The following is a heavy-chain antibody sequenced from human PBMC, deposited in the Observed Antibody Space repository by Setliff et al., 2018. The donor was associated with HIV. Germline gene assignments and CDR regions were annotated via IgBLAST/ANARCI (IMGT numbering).Heavy chain of an antibody. Sequence: PSETLSLTCTVSGVSTSSSTYYWGWIRQPPGKGLEWIGNIFYSGSTYYNPSLKSRVLISVDTSKNQFSLKLTSVTAADTAVYYCARRGIIAGTTDFWGQGTPVTVSS. J-gene: IGHJ4*02. CDR3: ARRGIIAGTTDF. CDR1: GVSTSSSTYY. CDR2: IFYSGST. V-gene: IGHV4-39*01. D-gene: IGHD1-7*01.